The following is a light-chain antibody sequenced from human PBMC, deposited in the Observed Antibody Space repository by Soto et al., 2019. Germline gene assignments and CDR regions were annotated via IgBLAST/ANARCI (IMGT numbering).Light chain of an antibody. Sequence: EIVLTQSPGTLSLSPGERATLSCRDSHRVRSSDLGWYQQKPGQAPRLLIYGASSRATGIPDRFSGSGSGTDFTLTIARLENEDFAVYYCQLYGNSPPRTFGQVTKVEIK. V-gene: IGKV3-20*01. CDR1: HRVRSSD. CDR2: GAS. J-gene: IGKJ1*01. CDR3: QLYGNSPPRT.